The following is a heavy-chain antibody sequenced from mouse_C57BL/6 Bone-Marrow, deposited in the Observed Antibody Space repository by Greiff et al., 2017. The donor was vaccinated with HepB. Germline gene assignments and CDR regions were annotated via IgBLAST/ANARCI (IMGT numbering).Heavy chain of an antibody. D-gene: IGHD1-1*01. CDR3: ARHEDYGSSPWFAY. CDR1: GFSLTSYG. J-gene: IGHJ3*01. CDR2: IWSDGST. V-gene: IGHV2-6-1*01. Sequence: QVQLKESGPGLVAPSQSLSITCTVSGFSLTSYGVHWVRQPPGKGLEWLVVIWSDGSTTYNSALKSRLSISKDNSKSQVFLKMNSLQTDDTAMYYCARHEDYGSSPWFAYWGQGTLVTVSA.